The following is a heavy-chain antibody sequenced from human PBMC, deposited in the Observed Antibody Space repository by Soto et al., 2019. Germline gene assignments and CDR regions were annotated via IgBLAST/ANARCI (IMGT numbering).Heavy chain of an antibody. D-gene: IGHD1-1*01. V-gene: IGHV4-31*03. J-gene: IGHJ4*02. CDR2: IYYSGST. CDR1: GGSISSVDYY. CDR3: ASFFGYKNYIDY. Sequence: PSETLSLTCTVSGGSISSVDYYWTWIRQHPGKGLEWIGYIYYSGSTYYNPSLKSRASISVDTSRNQFSLKLSSVTAADTAVYFCASFFGYKNYIDYWGQGSLVTVSS.